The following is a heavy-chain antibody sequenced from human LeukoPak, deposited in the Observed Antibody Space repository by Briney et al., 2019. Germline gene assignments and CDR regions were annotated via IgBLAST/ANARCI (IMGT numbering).Heavy chain of an antibody. CDR2: INPNSGGT. CDR3: ARDRKDYDSSGYYRSIDY. V-gene: IGHV1-2*06. D-gene: IGHD3-22*01. J-gene: IGHJ4*02. CDR1: GYTFTGYY. Sequence: ASVKVSCKASGYTFTGYYMHWVRQAPGQGLEWMGRINPNSGGTNYAQKFQGRVTMTRDTSISTAYMELSRLRSDDTAVYYCARDRKDYDSSGYYRSIDYWGQGTLVTVSS.